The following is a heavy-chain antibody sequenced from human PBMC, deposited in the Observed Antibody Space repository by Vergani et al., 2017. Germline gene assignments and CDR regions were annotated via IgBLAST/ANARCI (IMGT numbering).Heavy chain of an antibody. CDR1: GFTFSSYA. Sequence: EVQLLESGGGLVQPGGSLRLSCAASGFTFSSYAMSWVRQAPGKGLEWVSAISGSGGSTYYADSVKGRFTISRDNSKNTLYLQMNSLRAEDTAVYYCAKDHLFDYGDYVVIYYFDYWGQGTLVTVSS. V-gene: IGHV3-23*01. D-gene: IGHD4-17*01. CDR2: ISGSGGST. CDR3: AKDHLFDYGDYVVIYYFDY. J-gene: IGHJ4*02.